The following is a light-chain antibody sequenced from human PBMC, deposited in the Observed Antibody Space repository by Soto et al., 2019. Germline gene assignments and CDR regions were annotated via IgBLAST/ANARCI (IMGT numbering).Light chain of an antibody. CDR1: SGDIGSYNR. CDR2: EVT. CDR3: SSYTNINTRACV. J-gene: IGLJ1*01. Sequence: QSALAQPASVSGSPGQSITISCTGTSGDIGSYNRVSWYQQHPGKAPKLIIYEVTDRPSGVSNRLSGSKSGNTSSLTISGLQAEDGAEYYCSSYTNINTRACVFGTGTKVTVL. V-gene: IGLV2-14*01.